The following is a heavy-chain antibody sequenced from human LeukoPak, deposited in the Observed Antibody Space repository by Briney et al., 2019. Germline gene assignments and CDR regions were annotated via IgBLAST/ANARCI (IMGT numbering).Heavy chain of an antibody. Sequence: GGSLRLSCAASGFTFSNAWMSRVRQAPGKGLEWVAVIWYGGSNKYYADSVKGRFTISRDNSKNTLYLQMNSLRAEDTAVYYCAKSLGGTRGSSTSGAFDIWGQGTMVTVSS. CDR3: AKSLGGTRGSSTSGAFDI. CDR1: GFTFSNAW. D-gene: IGHD2-2*01. CDR2: IWYGGSNK. V-gene: IGHV3-30*02. J-gene: IGHJ3*02.